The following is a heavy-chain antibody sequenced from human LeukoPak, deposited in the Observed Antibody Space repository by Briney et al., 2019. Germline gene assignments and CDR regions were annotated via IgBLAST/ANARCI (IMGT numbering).Heavy chain of an antibody. Sequence: SVKVSCKASGGTFSSYAISWVRQAPGQGLEWMGGIIPIFGTANYAQKFQGRVTITADESTSTAYMELSSLRSEDTAVYYCASEVLGYCSSTSWPAAFDIWGQGTMVTVSS. CDR3: ASEVLGYCSSTSWPAAFDI. J-gene: IGHJ3*02. CDR2: IIPIFGTA. V-gene: IGHV1-69*13. CDR1: GGTFSSYA. D-gene: IGHD2-2*01.